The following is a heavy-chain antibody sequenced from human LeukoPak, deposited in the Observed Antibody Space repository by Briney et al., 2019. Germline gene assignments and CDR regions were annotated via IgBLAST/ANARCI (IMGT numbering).Heavy chain of an antibody. CDR2: IKSKSDGGTT. Sequence: PGESLRLSCAASGLTFSNAWMTWVRQAPGKGLEWVGRIKSKSDGGTTDYAASVKGRFTTSRDDSKSTVYLQVNSLKIADTAVYFCYASGRFPWGQGTLVTVSS. CDR3: YASGRFP. J-gene: IGHJ5*02. CDR1: GLTFSNAW. V-gene: IGHV3-15*01. D-gene: IGHD3-10*01.